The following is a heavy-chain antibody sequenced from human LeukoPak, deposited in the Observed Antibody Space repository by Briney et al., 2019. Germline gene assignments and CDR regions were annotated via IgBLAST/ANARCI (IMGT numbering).Heavy chain of an antibody. D-gene: IGHD1-7*01. J-gene: IGHJ5*02. CDR2: INHSGST. CDR1: GGSFSGYY. CDR3: ARVTGSTSSLTFDP. V-gene: IGHV4-34*01. Sequence: PSETLSLTCAVYGGSFSGYYWSWIRQPPVKGLEWIWEINHSGSTNYNPSPKSRVIISVDTSKNQFSLKLSSVTAADTAVYYCARVTGSTSSLTFDPWGQGTLVSVSS.